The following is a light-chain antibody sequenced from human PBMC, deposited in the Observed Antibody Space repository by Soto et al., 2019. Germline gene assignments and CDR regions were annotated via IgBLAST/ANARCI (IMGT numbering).Light chain of an antibody. CDR1: QDISNF. V-gene: IGKV1-17*03. CDR2: LAS. J-gene: IGKJ3*01. Sequence: DIQMTQSPSAMSASVGDSVTITCRASQDISNFLAWFQQKPGNVPKRLIYLASSLQSGVPSRFSGSGSGTEFTLTISSLQPEDFATYYCLQHNSHPRTFGPGTKVDIK. CDR3: LQHNSHPRT.